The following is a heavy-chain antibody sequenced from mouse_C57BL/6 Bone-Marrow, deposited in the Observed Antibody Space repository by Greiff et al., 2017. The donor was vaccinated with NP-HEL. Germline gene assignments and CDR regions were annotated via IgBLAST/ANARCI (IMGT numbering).Heavy chain of an antibody. Sequence: QVQLQQPGAELVMPGASVKLSCKASGYTFTSYWMHWVKQRPGQGLEWIGEIDPSDSYTNYNQKFKGKSTLTVDKSSSTAYMQLSSLTSEDSAVYYCARGDYYERGAMDYWGQGTSVTVSS. V-gene: IGHV1-69*01. J-gene: IGHJ4*01. D-gene: IGHD1-1*01. CDR2: IDPSDSYT. CDR1: GYTFTSYW. CDR3: ARGDYYERGAMDY.